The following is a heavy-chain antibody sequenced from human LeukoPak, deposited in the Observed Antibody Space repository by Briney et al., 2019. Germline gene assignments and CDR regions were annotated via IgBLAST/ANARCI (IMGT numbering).Heavy chain of an antibody. CDR3: ARYSSSSGGASHYFDY. D-gene: IGHD6-6*01. J-gene: IGHJ4*02. V-gene: IGHV3-23*01. CDR2: ITGRGDKT. CDR1: GFTFSNYA. Sequence: QPGGSLRLSCAASGFTFSNYAMSWVRQAPGKGLEWVSAITGRGDKTYYAVSVKGRLTISRDNSNNTLYLQMNSLRAEDTAMYYCARYSSSSGGASHYFDYWGQGTLVTVSS.